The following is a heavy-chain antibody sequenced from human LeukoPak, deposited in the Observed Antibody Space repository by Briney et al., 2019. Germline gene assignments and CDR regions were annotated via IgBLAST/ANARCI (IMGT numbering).Heavy chain of an antibody. Sequence: ASVKVSCKTSGYTFTSYDINWVRQATGQGLEWMGWMNPNSGNTGYAQKFQGSVTMTRNTSISTAYMDLSSLTSEDTAVYYCTIGKLASRRGSWFDPWGQGTLVTVSS. D-gene: IGHD6-6*01. J-gene: IGHJ5*02. CDR3: TIGKLASRRGSWFDP. CDR2: MNPNSGNT. V-gene: IGHV1-8*02. CDR1: GYTFTSYD.